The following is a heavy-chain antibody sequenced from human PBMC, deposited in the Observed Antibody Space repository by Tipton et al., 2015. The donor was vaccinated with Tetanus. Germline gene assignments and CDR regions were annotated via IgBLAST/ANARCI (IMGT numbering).Heavy chain of an antibody. D-gene: IGHD6-19*01. V-gene: IGHV3-66*01. CDR1: GFTVSSNY. CDR2: IYSGGST. CDR3: ARARGVAVAGGDY. J-gene: IGHJ4*02. Sequence: SLRLSCAASGFTVSSNYMNWVRQAPGKGLEWVSVIYSGGSTYYADSVKGRFTISRDNSKNTLYLQMNSLRVEDTAVYYCARARGVAVAGGDYWGQGTLGTVSS.